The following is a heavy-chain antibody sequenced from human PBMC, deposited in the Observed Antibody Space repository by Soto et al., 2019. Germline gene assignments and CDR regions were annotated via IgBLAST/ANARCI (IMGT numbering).Heavy chain of an antibody. J-gene: IGHJ6*01. CDR1: GGSISSSSYY. CDR3: ARFSGSYYYAMDV. D-gene: IGHD6-19*01. Sequence: SETLSLTCTVSGGSISSSSYYWGWIRQPPGKGLEWIGSIYYSGVTNYKPSLKRRVTISVDTSKNQFSLQLKSVTAADTALYYCARFSGSYYYAMDVWGQGSTVNVSS. V-gene: IGHV4-39*07. CDR2: IYYSGVT.